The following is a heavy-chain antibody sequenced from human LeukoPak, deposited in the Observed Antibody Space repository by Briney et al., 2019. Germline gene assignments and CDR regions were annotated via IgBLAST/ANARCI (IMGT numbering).Heavy chain of an antibody. CDR3: ARDPRYSYQYQYYSTGFSLDY. CDR2: ISSSGSII. Sequence: GGSLRLSCVVSGFSFSTYSLNWIRQAPGKGLEWVSYISSSGSIIYYADSVKGRFTISRDNAKNSLYLQMNGLRAEDTAVYYCARDPRYSYQYQYYSTGFSLDYWGQGTLVTVSS. J-gene: IGHJ4*02. V-gene: IGHV3-48*04. D-gene: IGHD3-22*01. CDR1: GFSFSTYS.